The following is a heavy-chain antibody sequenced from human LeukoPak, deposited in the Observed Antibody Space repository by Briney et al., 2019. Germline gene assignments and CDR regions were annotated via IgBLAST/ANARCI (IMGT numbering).Heavy chain of an antibody. V-gene: IGHV4-38-2*02. CDR3: ARRLFYYYYYMDV. CDR2: INHSGST. CDR1: GYSISSGYY. Sequence: SETLSLTCTVSGYSISSGYYWGWIRQPPGKGLEWIGEINHSGSTNYNPSLKSRVTISVDTSKNQFSLKLSSVTAADTAVYYCARRLFYYYYYMDVWGKGTTVTISS. J-gene: IGHJ6*03. D-gene: IGHD2-21*01.